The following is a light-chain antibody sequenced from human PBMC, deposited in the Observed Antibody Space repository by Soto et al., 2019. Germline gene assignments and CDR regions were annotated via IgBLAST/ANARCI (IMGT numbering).Light chain of an antibody. CDR1: QSVSSN. CDR3: QQYNNWPPLLT. CDR2: GAS. J-gene: IGKJ4*01. V-gene: IGKV3-15*01. Sequence: EIVMTQSPATLSVSPGERATLSCRASQSVSSNLAWYQQKPGQAPRLLIYGASTRATGIPARFSGSGSGTEFTLTISSLQSEAFAVYYCQQYNNWPPLLTFGGGTKVDIK.